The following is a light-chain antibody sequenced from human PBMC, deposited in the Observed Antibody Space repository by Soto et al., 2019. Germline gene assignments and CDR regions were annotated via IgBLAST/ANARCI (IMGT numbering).Light chain of an antibody. J-gene: IGKJ4*01. CDR3: QQYASSPLT. Sequence: EIVLTQSPGTLSLSPGERATLSCRVSRSVGRNYLAWYQQKPGQAPRLLIYGASSRATGIPDRFSGSGSGTDFTLSISRLEPEDFAVFYCQQYASSPLTFGGGTKVEI. V-gene: IGKV3-20*01. CDR1: RSVGRNY. CDR2: GAS.